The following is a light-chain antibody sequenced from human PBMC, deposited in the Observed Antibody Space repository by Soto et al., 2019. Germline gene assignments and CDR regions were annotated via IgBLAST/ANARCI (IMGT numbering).Light chain of an antibody. CDR3: QQSYSTPRT. CDR1: QSISNY. J-gene: IGKJ1*01. Sequence: DIQMTQSPSSLSASVGDRVTITCRASQSISNYLNWYQQKPGKAPKLLIYAASSLQSGVPSRFSGSGSGTDFTLTISSLQPEDFATYYCQQSYSTPRTFGQGTKVDIX. V-gene: IGKV1-39*01. CDR2: AAS.